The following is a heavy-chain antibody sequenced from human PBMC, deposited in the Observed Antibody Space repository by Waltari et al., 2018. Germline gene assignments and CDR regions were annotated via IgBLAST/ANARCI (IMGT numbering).Heavy chain of an antibody. D-gene: IGHD3-3*01. CDR3: AKDGNYDFWSGSHPFYFDY. J-gene: IGHJ4*02. V-gene: IGHV3-23*03. Sequence: EVQLLESGGGLVQPGGSLRLSCAASGFTFSSYAMRWVRQAPGKGLEWVSVIYSGGSSTYYADSVKGRFTISRDNSKNTLYLQMNSLRAEDTAVYYCAKDGNYDFWSGSHPFYFDYWGQGTLVTVSS. CDR1: GFTFSSYA. CDR2: IYSGGSST.